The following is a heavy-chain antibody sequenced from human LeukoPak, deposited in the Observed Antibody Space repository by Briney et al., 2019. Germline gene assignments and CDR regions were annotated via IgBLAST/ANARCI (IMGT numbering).Heavy chain of an antibody. D-gene: IGHD1-26*01. CDR1: GFTFSIYW. V-gene: IGHV3-7*01. Sequence: GGSLRLSCAASGFTFSIYWMSWVRQAPGKGLEWVANIKQDGSEKYYVDSVKGRFTISRDNAKNSLYLQMNSLRAEDTAVYYCARDFLVRGSYFDAFDIWGQGTMVTVSS. CDR3: ARDFLVRGSYFDAFDI. CDR2: IKQDGSEK. J-gene: IGHJ3*02.